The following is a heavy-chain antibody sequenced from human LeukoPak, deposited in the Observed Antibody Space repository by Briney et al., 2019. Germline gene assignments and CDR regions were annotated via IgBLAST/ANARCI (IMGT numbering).Heavy chain of an antibody. V-gene: IGHV4-38-2*01. J-gene: IGHJ5*02. Sequence: SETLSLTCAVSGYSISGYSISSDYFWAWIRQPPGKGLEWIGSIYYSGSTYYNPSLKSRVTISVDTSKNQFSLKLSSVTAADTAVYYCARINLPGGTNWFDPWGQGILVTVSS. CDR1: GYSISGYSISSDYF. CDR2: IYYSGST. D-gene: IGHD7-27*01. CDR3: ARINLPGGTNWFDP.